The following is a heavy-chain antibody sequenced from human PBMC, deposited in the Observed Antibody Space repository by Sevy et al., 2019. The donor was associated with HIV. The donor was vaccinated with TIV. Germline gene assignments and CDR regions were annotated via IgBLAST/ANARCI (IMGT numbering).Heavy chain of an antibody. Sequence: GGSLRLSCKPSGFTFSGYALHWIRQAPGKRLEWLAVISFDGSNKYYADSLEGGFTISRDNFKVTLYLHMNSLTTDDTAVYFCAIRGDLNSDDFDRPPLYHYGMDVWGQGIAVTVSS. CDR3: AIRGDLNSDDFDRPPLYHYGMDV. CDR1: GFTFSGYA. J-gene: IGHJ6*02. V-gene: IGHV3-30*04. D-gene: IGHD4-17*01. CDR2: ISFDGSNK.